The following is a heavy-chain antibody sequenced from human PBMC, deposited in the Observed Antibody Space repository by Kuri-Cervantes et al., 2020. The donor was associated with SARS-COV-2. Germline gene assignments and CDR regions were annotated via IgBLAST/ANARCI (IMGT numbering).Heavy chain of an antibody. J-gene: IGHJ4*02. D-gene: IGHD5-18*01. Sequence: GGSLRLSCAASGFTFSNAWMSWVRQAPGKGLEWVANIKQDGSEKYYVDSVKGRFTISRDNAKNSLYLQMNSLRAEDTAVYYCARDPLYVDTAMVTFLESDYWGQGTLVTVSS. CDR3: ARDPLYVDTAMVTFLESDY. V-gene: IGHV3-7*01. CDR2: IKQDGSEK. CDR1: GFTFSNAW.